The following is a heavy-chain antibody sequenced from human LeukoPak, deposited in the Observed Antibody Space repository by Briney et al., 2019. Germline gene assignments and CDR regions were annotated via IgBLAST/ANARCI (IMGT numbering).Heavy chain of an antibody. CDR3: AKSIVVVPAALFS. Sequence: PGGSLRLSCTASGFTFSSYTMTWVRQAPGKGLKWVSTITTGDGNTYYADSVKGRFTVSRDDSKNTLYLQMNSLRAEDTAVYYCAKSIVVVPAALFSWGQGTLVTVSS. V-gene: IGHV3-23*01. J-gene: IGHJ5*02. D-gene: IGHD2-2*01. CDR2: ITTGDGNT. CDR1: GFTFSSYT.